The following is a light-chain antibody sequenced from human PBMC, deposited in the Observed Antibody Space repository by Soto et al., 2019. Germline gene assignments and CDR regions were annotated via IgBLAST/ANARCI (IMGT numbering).Light chain of an antibody. CDR3: QQSFTTPLT. CDR1: QSISSY. J-gene: IGKJ4*01. CDR2: AAS. Sequence: EIQMTQSPSSLSASVGDRVTITCRASQSISSYLNWYQQKPGKAPELLIYAASSLQSGVPSRFSGSGSGTDFTLTISSLQPEDFAVYYCQQSFTTPLTFGGGTKV. V-gene: IGKV1-39*01.